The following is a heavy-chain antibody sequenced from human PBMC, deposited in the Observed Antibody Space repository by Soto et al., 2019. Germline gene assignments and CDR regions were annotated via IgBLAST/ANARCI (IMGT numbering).Heavy chain of an antibody. CDR2: IRSKADSYAT. V-gene: IGHV3-73*01. Sequence: EVQLVESGGGLVQPGGSLKLSCAASGFTFSGSAMHWVRQASGKGLEWVGRIRSKADSYATAYAASVKGRFTISRDDSKNTAYLQMNSLKTEDTAVYYCTRSLDQRLLWFEESLSDSYYYYYYYMDVWGKGTTVTVSS. CDR3: TRSLDQRLLWFEESLSDSYYYYYYYMDV. J-gene: IGHJ6*03. CDR1: GFTFSGSA. D-gene: IGHD3-10*01.